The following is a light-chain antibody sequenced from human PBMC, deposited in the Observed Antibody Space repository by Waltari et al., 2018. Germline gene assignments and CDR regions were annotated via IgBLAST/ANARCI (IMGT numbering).Light chain of an antibody. J-gene: IGKJ3*01. CDR3: QQHYSAPPT. CDR1: QIVLYRHTNKNY. Sequence: DIVMTQSPDSLSVSLGERATINCKSSQIVLYRHTNKNYLAWYQQKPGQPPKLLINWASIRESGVPDRISGSGSGTAFTLTISSLQAEDVAVYYCQQHYSAPPTFGPGTKVDI. CDR2: WAS. V-gene: IGKV4-1*01.